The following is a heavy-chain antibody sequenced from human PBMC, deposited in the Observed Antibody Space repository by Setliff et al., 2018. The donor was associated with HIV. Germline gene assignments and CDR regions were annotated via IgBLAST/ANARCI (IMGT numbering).Heavy chain of an antibody. CDR2: IYTSGST. CDR1: GYSISSSHW. V-gene: IGHV4-28*01. J-gene: IGHJ5*02. Sequence: SETLSLTCAVSGYSISSSHWWGWIRQPPGKGLEWIGYIYTSGSTNYNPSLKSRVTISVDTSKDQFSLNLTSVTAADTAVYYCASRVYYYDSNNFLREEGFDPWGQGTLVTVSS. D-gene: IGHD3-22*01. CDR3: ASRVYYYDSNNFLREEGFDP.